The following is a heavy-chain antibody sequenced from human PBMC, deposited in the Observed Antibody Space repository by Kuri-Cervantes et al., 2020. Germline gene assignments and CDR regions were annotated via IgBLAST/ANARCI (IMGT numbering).Heavy chain of an antibody. D-gene: IGHD3-10*01. V-gene: IGHV3-7*01. Sequence: GGSLRLSCAASGFTFSSYWMSWVRQAPGKGLESLTNIKPDGTEKYYAGFVKGRFTISRDNAKNSLYLQMNSLRVDDTAVYYCARDDTWQSGGGYYHDRWGQGTLVTVSS. CDR3: ARDDTWQSGGGYYHDR. CDR2: IKPDGTEK. CDR1: GFTFSSYW. J-gene: IGHJ5*02.